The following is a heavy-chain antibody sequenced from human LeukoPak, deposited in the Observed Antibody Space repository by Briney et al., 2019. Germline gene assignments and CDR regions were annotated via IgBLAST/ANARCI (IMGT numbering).Heavy chain of an antibody. Sequence: GGSLRLSCAASGFTFSSYSMNWVRQAPGKGLEWVSSISSSSSYIYYADSVKGRFTISRDNAKNSLYLQMNSLRAEDTAVYYCARDRVVAASFDYWGQGTLVTVSS. CDR1: GFTFSSYS. CDR3: ARDRVVAASFDY. J-gene: IGHJ4*02. CDR2: ISSSSSYI. D-gene: IGHD2-15*01. V-gene: IGHV3-21*01.